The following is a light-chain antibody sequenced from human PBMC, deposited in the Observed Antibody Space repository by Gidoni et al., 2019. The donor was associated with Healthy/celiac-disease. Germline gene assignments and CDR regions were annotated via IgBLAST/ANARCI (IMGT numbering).Light chain of an antibody. CDR1: SSNIGSNT. CDR2: SNN. Sequence: QSVLTQPPSASGTPGQRVTISCSGSSSNIGSNTVTWYQQLPGTAPKLLIYSNNQRPPGVPDRFSGSKSGTSASLAISGLQSEDEADYYCAAWDDSLNGWVFGGGTKLTVL. V-gene: IGLV1-44*01. CDR3: AAWDDSLNGWV. J-gene: IGLJ3*02.